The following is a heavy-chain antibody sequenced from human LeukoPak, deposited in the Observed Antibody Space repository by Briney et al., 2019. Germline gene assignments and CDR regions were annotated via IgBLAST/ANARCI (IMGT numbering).Heavy chain of an antibody. CDR1: GFTFSSYS. Sequence: GGSLRLSCAASGFTFSSYSMNWVRQAPGKGLEWVSSISSSSYIYYADSVKGRFTISRDNAKNSLYLQMNSLRAEDTAVYYCTTVRQYGSAWYVSLGGFDHWGQGTLVTVSS. V-gene: IGHV3-21*01. CDR2: ISSSSYI. D-gene: IGHD6-19*01. J-gene: IGHJ4*02. CDR3: TTVRQYGSAWYVSLGGFDH.